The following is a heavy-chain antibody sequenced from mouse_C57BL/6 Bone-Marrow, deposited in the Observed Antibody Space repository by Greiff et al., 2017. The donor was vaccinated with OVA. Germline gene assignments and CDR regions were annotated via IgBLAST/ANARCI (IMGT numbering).Heavy chain of an antibody. D-gene: IGHD1-1*01. CDR1: GFTFSSYG. J-gene: IGHJ1*03. V-gene: IGHV5-6*01. CDR3: ARPYYYGSSPDV. CDR2: ISSGGSYT. Sequence: EVKLMESGGDLVKPGGSLKLSCAASGFTFSSYGMSWVRQTPDKRLEWVATISSGGSYTYYPDSVKGRFPISRDNAKNTLYLQMSSLKSEDTAMYYCARPYYYGSSPDVWGTGTTVTVSS.